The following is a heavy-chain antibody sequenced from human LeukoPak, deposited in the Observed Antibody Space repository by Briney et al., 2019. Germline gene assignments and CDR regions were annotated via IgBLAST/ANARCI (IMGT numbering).Heavy chain of an antibody. CDR1: GYTFTTYG. CDR3: ARELYGRFEY. Sequence: ASVKVSCKASGYTFTTYGISWVRQAPGQGLGCMGWINPYNGNTNYAQKLQGRVTMTTDTSTSTACMELRSLRSDDTAVYYCARELYGRFEYWGQGTLVTVSS. D-gene: IGHD2-2*02. CDR2: INPYNGNT. J-gene: IGHJ4*02. V-gene: IGHV1-18*01.